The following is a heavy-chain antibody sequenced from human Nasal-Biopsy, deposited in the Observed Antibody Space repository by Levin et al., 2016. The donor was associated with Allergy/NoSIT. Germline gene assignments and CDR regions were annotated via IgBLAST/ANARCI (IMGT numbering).Heavy chain of an antibody. Sequence: GESLKISCEGGGFSFHTFWISWLRQMPGKGLEWMGILYPGDSDIRYSPSFQGQVTISADKSISTAYLQWSSLKASDTAMYYCARGPYCNNYNNHYCYFDLWGRGTLVTVSS. CDR2: LYPGDSDI. D-gene: IGHD4-11*01. V-gene: IGHV5-51*01. J-gene: IGHJ2*01. CDR1: GFSFHTFW. CDR3: ARGPYCNNYNNHYCYFDL.